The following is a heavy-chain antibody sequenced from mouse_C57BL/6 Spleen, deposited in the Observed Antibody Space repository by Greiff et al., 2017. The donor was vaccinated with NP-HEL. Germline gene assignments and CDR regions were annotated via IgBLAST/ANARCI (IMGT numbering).Heavy chain of an antibody. CDR3: ARRASSEGGDYFDY. CDR1: GFSLSTSGMG. V-gene: IGHV8-12*01. D-gene: IGHD1-1*01. CDR2: IYWDDDK. Sequence: QVTLKECGPGILQSSQTLSLTCSFSGFSLSTSGMGVSWIRQPSGKGLEWLVHIYWDDDKRYNPFLKSRLTSTTDTSRNQVFLKITSVDTADTATYYCARRASSEGGDYFDYWGQGTTLTVSS. J-gene: IGHJ2*01.